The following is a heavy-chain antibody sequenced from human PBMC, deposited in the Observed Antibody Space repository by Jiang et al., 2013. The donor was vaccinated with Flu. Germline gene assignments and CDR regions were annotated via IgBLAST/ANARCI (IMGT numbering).Heavy chain of an antibody. CDR1: GGSISGYY. V-gene: IGHV4-59*01. D-gene: IGHD3-22*01. J-gene: IGHJ4*02. CDR2: SITVGST. CDR3: ARGPLWYDSSGTSFDY. Sequence: SGGSISGYYWSWIRQPPGRDWSGLGISITVGSTNYNPSLKSRVTISVDTSKNQFSLKLSSVTAADTAVYYCARGPLWYDSSGTSFDYWGQGTLVTVSS.